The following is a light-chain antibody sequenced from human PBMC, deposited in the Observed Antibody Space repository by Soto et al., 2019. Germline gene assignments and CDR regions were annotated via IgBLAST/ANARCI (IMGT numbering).Light chain of an antibody. Sequence: QSALTQPASVSGSPGQSITISCTGTSSDVGFYNYVSWYQQHPGKAPKLIIYEVTNRPSGVSNRFSGSKSGNTASLTISGLQAEDESDYYCSSFAGTNSFVFGTGTQLTVL. J-gene: IGLJ1*01. V-gene: IGLV2-14*01. CDR2: EVT. CDR1: SSDVGFYNY. CDR3: SSFAGTNSFV.